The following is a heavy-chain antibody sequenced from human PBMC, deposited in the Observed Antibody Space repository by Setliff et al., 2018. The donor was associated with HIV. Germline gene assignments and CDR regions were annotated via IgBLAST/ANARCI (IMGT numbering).Heavy chain of an antibody. J-gene: IGHJ4*02. V-gene: IGHV1-69*02. CDR3: ATSFGSGVAPFDN. CDR2: TIPVLSMS. Sequence: SVEVSCKASEDTFNSYTIHWVRQTPGQGLEWMGRTIPVLSMSNFALKFQGRGSIFADKSTSTAYLGLNGLTSEDTAIYYCATSFGSGVAPFDNWGQGTLVTVSS. D-gene: IGHD3-10*01. CDR1: EDTFNSYT.